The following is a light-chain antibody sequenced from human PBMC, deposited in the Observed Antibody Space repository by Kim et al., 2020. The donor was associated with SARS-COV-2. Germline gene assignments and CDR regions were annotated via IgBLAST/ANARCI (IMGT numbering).Light chain of an antibody. Sequence: QKVTISCSGTTSNMGNNHVSWYQQIPGTAPKLLIYDNDKRPSGIPGRFSGSKSGTSATLGITGLQPGDGADYYCGTWDSSLSVVVFGGGTQLTVL. CDR1: TSNMGNNH. CDR3: GTWDSSLSVVV. V-gene: IGLV1-51*01. CDR2: DND. J-gene: IGLJ2*01.